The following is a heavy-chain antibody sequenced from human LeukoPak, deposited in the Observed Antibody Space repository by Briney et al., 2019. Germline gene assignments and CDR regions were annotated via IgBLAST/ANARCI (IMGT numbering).Heavy chain of an antibody. Sequence: SETLSLTCSVSGDSIRSHYWGWIRQPPGKGLEWIGYIYYSGSTNYNPSLKSRVTISVDTSKNQFSLKLSSVTAADTAVYYCARQWVGATKFRWFDPWGQGTLVTVSS. CDR1: GDSIRSHY. J-gene: IGHJ5*02. D-gene: IGHD1-26*01. CDR2: IYYSGST. V-gene: IGHV4-59*08. CDR3: ARQWVGATKFRWFDP.